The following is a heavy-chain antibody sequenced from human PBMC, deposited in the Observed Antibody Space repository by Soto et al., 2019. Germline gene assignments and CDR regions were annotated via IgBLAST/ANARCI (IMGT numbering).Heavy chain of an antibody. D-gene: IGHD4-17*01. CDR2: INHSGST. J-gene: IGHJ6*03. V-gene: IGHV4-34*01. CDR1: GGSFSGYY. CDR3: ARGPRVGYGDHYYYYYSYMDV. Sequence: SETLSLTCAVYGGSFSGYYWSWIRQPPGKGLEWIGEINHSGSTNHNPSLKSRVTISVDTSKNQFSLKLSSVTAADTAVYYCARGPRVGYGDHYYYYYSYMDVWGKGTTVTVSS.